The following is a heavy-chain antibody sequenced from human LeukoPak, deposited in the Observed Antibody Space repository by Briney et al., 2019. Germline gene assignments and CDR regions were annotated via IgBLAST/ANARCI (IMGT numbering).Heavy chain of an antibody. J-gene: IGHJ5*02. CDR1: GFTFTSYA. Sequence: PGGSLRLSCAASGFTFTSYALHWVRQAPGKGLAWVAVISYDGSNEYYADSVKGRFTISRDNAKNSLYLQMNSLRAEDTAVYYCARSAPLEVTGFDPWGQGTLVTVSS. V-gene: IGHV3-30-3*01. CDR3: ARSAPLEVTGFDP. D-gene: IGHD2-21*02. CDR2: ISYDGSNE.